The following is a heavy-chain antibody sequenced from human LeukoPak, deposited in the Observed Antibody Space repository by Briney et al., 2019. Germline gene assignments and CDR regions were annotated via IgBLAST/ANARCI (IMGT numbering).Heavy chain of an antibody. Sequence: KFQGRVNMTTDTSTSTAYMELRSLRSDDTAVYYCARDQGYYFDYWGQGTLVTVSS. CDR3: ARDQGYYFDY. J-gene: IGHJ4*02. V-gene: IGHV1-18*01.